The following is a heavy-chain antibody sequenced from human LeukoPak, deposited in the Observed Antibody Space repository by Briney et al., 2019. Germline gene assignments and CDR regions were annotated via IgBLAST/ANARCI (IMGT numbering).Heavy chain of an antibody. CDR1: GFTFSSYA. CDR2: ISSNGGST. Sequence: GGSLRLSCSASGFTFSSYAMHWVRQAPGQGLEYVSAISSNGGSTYYADSVKGRFTISRDNSKNTLYLQMSSLRAEDTAVYYCVKGGYFATFDYWGQGTLVTVSS. D-gene: IGHD2-15*01. V-gene: IGHV3-64D*06. J-gene: IGHJ4*02. CDR3: VKGGYFATFDY.